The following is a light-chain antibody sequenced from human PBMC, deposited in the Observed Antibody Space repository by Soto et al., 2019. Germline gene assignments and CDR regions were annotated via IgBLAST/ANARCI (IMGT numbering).Light chain of an antibody. Sequence: QSVLTQPRSVSGSPGQSVTISCTGTSSDVGGYNYVSWYQQHPGKAPKLMIYDVSKRPSGVPDRFSGSKSGNTASLTISWLQAEDEADYYCCSYAGSSAHVFGTGTKVTVL. J-gene: IGLJ1*01. CDR2: DVS. V-gene: IGLV2-11*01. CDR3: CSYAGSSAHV. CDR1: SSDVGGYNY.